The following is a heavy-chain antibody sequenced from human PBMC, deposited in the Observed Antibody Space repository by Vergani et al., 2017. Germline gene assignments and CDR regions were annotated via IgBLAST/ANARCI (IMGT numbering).Heavy chain of an antibody. Sequence: QVQLVESGGGLVKPGGSLRLSCAASGFTFSDYYMSWIRQAPGKGLEWVSYISSSSSYTNYADSVKGRFTISRDNAKNSLYLQMNSLRAEDTAVYYCARPVRRSGSYFYWYCDLWGRGTLVTVSS. CDR1: GFTFSDYY. CDR2: ISSSSSYT. D-gene: IGHD1-26*01. V-gene: IGHV3-11*05. CDR3: ARPVRRSGSYFYWYCDL. J-gene: IGHJ2*01.